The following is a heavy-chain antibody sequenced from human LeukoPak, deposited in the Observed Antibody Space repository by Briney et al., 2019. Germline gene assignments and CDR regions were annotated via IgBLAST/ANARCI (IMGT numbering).Heavy chain of an antibody. D-gene: IGHD1-26*01. V-gene: IGHV3-66*01. J-gene: IGHJ1*01. CDR3: ARDRGGSYLQGYFLH. CDR1: GFTFSSYA. CDR2: LYPGGST. Sequence: GGSLRLSCAASGFTFSSYAMSWVRQAPGKGLELVSVLYPGGSTYIADSVKGRFSISRDNSNNTLNLQMNSLRVEDTAVYYCARDRGGSYLQGYFLHWGQGSLVIVSS.